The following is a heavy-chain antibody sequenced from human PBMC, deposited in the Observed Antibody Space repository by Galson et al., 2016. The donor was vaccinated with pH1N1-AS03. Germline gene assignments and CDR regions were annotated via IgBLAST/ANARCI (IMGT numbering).Heavy chain of an antibody. D-gene: IGHD1-26*01. CDR3: ARETIRAGEFDL. J-gene: IGHJ3*01. CDR2: ISGDGDVT. Sequence: SLRLSCAASGFTFSNFAMSWVRQGPGEGLEWVSAISGDGDVTYYADSMKGRFIISRDNSKDTLYLQMNSLSAEDSAVYFCARETIRAGEFDLWGRGTVVTVSS. V-gene: IGHV3-23*01. CDR1: GFTFSNFA.